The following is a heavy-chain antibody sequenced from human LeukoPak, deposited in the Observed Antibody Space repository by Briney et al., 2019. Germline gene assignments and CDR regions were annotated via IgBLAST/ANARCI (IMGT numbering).Heavy chain of an antibody. J-gene: IGHJ4*02. V-gene: IGHV4-59*08. Sequence: PSETLSLTCSVSGGSISSYSWSWIRQPPGRGLEWIGYLYYSGSTNYNPSLKSRVTMSVDTSKNQFSLKLSSVTAADTAVYYCARHVYCTNGICSDYWGQGTLATVSS. D-gene: IGHD2-8*01. CDR2: LYYSGST. CDR1: GGSISSYS. CDR3: ARHVYCTNGICSDY.